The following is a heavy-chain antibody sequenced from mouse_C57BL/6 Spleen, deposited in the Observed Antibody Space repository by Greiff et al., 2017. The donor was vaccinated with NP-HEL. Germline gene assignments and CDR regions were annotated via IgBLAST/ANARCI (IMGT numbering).Heavy chain of an antibody. V-gene: IGHV1-53*01. D-gene: IGHD1-1*01. Sequence: QVQLQQPGTELVKPGASVKLSCKASGYTFTSYWMHWVKQRPGQGLEWIGNINPCNGGTNYNEKFKSKATLTVDKSSSTAYMQLSSLTSEDSAVYYCARSTTVVGRYFDVWGTGTTVTVSS. J-gene: IGHJ1*03. CDR1: GYTFTSYW. CDR2: INPCNGGT. CDR3: ARSTTVVGRYFDV.